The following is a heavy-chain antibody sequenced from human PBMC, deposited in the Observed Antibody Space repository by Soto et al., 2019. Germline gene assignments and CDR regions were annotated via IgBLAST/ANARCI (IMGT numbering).Heavy chain of an antibody. CDR1: GFTFSSNW. CDR2: INSDGSIT. D-gene: IGHD6-13*01. CDR3: ARGSSSWYVSFDY. J-gene: IGHJ4*02. V-gene: IGHV3-74*01. Sequence: PGGSLRLSCAASGFTFSSNWMHWVRQAPGKGLVWVSRINSDGSITSYADSVKGQFTISRDNAKNTLYLQMNSLRAEDTAVYYCARGSSSWYVSFDYWGQGTLVTAPQ.